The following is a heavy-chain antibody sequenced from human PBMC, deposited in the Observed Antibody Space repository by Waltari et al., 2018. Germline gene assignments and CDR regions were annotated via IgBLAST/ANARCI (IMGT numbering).Heavy chain of an antibody. V-gene: IGHV4-39*01. CDR2: IYYSGST. Sequence: QLQLQESGPGLVKPSETLSLTCTVSGGSISSSNYYWGWIRQPPGKGLEWIGNIYYSGSTYYNPSLKSRVTTYIDTSKNQVSLRLSTVTAADTAVYFCARLDSRSGSYYFDYWGQGTLVTVSS. CDR3: ARLDSRSGSYYFDY. CDR1: GGSISSSNYY. J-gene: IGHJ4*02. D-gene: IGHD1-26*01.